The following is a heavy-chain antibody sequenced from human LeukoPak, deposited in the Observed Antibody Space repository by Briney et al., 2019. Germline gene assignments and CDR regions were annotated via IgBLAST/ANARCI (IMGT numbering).Heavy chain of an antibody. CDR1: GYTFTSYY. D-gene: IGHD6-13*01. J-gene: IGHJ4*02. Sequence: ASAKVSCKASGYTFTSYYMHWVRQAPGQGLEWMGIINPSGGITTYAQKFQGRVTMTRDTSPSTVYMELYSRRSEATAIYYCARATAAAGTSWFDYWAREPWSPSPQ. CDR3: ARATAAAGTSWFDY. V-gene: IGHV1-46*01. CDR2: INPSGGIT.